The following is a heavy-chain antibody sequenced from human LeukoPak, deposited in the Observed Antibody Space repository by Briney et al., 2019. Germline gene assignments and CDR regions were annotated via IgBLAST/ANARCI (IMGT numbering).Heavy chain of an antibody. J-gene: IGHJ4*02. CDR2: ISGSAHKI. CDR1: GFTFSDYA. D-gene: IGHD6-13*01. V-gene: IGHV3-23*01. CDR3: ARDPSSSWLHYFDY. Sequence: PGGSLRLSCVVSGFTFSDYAMSWVRQAPEKGLDWVSVISGSAHKIRYADSVKGRFTISRDNSKNTLYLQMNSLRAEDTAVYYCARDPSSSWLHYFDYWGQGTLVTVSS.